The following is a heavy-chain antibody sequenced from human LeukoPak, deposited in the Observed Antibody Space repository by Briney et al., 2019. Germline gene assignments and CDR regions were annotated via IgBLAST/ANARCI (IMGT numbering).Heavy chain of an antibody. CDR3: AGRPTGYSSGYIH. J-gene: IGHJ4*02. D-gene: IGHD5-18*01. V-gene: IGHV3-23*01. Sequence: GGSLRLSCVASGITFSNYAVSWVRRAPEKGLDWVSVISGSAHKIRYADSVKGRFTISRDNSENIVYLQMNNLRVEDTAVYYCAGRPTGYSSGYIHWGQGTLVTVSS. CDR2: ISGSAHKI. CDR1: GITFSNYA.